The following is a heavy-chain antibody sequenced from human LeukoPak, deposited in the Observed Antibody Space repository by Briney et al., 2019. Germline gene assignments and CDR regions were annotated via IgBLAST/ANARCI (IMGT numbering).Heavy chain of an antibody. CDR1: GGTFSSYA. J-gene: IGHJ4*02. D-gene: IGHD6-13*01. CDR3: ARDLARKAAAGTSDY. V-gene: IGHV1-69*01. Sequence: GSSVKVSRKASGGTFSSYAISWVRQAPGQGLEWMGGIIPIFGTANYAQKFQGRVTITADESTSTAYMELSSLRSEDTAVYYCARDLARKAAAGTSDYWGQGTLVTVSS. CDR2: IIPIFGTA.